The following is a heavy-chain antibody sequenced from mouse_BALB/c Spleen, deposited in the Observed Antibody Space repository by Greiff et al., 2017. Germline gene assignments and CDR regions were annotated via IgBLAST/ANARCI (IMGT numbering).Heavy chain of an antibody. CDR2: ISNGGGST. CDR3: ARHGIYDGAPFYAMDY. J-gene: IGHJ4*01. D-gene: IGHD2-3*01. Sequence: EVNVVESGGGLVQPGGSLKLSCAASGFTFSSYTMSWVRQTPEKRLEWVAYISNGGGSTYYPDTVTGRFTISRDNAKNTLYLQMSSLKSEDTAMYYCARHGIYDGAPFYAMDYWGQGTSVTVSS. CDR1: GFTFSSYT. V-gene: IGHV5-12-2*01.